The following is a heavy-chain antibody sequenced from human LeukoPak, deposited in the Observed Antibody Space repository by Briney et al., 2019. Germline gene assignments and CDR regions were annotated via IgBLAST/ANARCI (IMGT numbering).Heavy chain of an antibody. CDR3: ARSMGSGHYYVADY. D-gene: IGHD3-22*01. Sequence: ASVKVSCKASGGTFSSYAISWVRQAPGQGLEWMGRIIPILGIANYAQKFQGRVTITADKSTSTAYMELSSLRSEDTAVYYCARSMGSGHYYVADYWGQGTLVTVSS. J-gene: IGHJ4*02. CDR2: IIPILGIA. CDR1: GGTFSSYA. V-gene: IGHV1-69*04.